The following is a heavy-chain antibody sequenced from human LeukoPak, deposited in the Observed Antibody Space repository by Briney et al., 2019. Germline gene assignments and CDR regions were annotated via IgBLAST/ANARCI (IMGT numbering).Heavy chain of an antibody. CDR2: ISSSSSYI. CDR3: ARGRYSGTTYYFDY. V-gene: IGHV3-21*01. Sequence: GGSLRLSCAASGFTFSSYSMNWVRQAPGKGLEWVSSISSSSSYIYYADSVKGRFTISRDNAKNSLYLQMNSLRAEDTAVYYCARGRYSGTTYYFDYWGQGTLVTVSS. D-gene: IGHD5-12*01. J-gene: IGHJ4*02. CDR1: GFTFSSYS.